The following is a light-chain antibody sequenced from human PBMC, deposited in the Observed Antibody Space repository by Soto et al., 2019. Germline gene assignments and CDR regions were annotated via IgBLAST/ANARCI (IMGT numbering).Light chain of an antibody. CDR1: SSDIDNYNY. Sequence: QSALTQPASVSGSPGQSITISCTGTSSDIDNYNYVSWYQQHPGKAPKLIIYEATNRPSGISNRFSGSKSGDTASLTISGLRAEDEADYSCSSYTSSTDYVFGTGTKVTVL. V-gene: IGLV2-14*01. CDR3: SSYTSSTDYV. CDR2: EAT. J-gene: IGLJ1*01.